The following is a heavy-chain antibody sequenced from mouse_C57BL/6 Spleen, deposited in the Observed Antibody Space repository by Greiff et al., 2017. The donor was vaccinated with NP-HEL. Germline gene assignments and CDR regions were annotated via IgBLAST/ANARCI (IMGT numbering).Heavy chain of an antibody. CDR2: IYPGSGST. CDR3: ARGGDYDPDAMDY. V-gene: IGHV1-55*01. D-gene: IGHD2-4*01. Sequence: QVQLQQPGAELVKPGASVKMSCKASGYTFTSYWITWVKQRPGQGLEWIGDIYPGSGSTNYNEKVKSKATLTGDTSSSTAYMQISSLTSDDSAVYYSARGGDYDPDAMDYWGQGTSVTVSS. J-gene: IGHJ4*01. CDR1: GYTFTSYW.